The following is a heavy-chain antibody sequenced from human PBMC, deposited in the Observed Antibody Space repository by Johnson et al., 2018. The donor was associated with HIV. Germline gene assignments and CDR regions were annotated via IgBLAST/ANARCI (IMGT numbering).Heavy chain of an antibody. CDR3: ARVGSSWGRDAFDI. CDR1: GFTFDDYT. V-gene: IGHV3-74*02. D-gene: IGHD6-13*01. CDR2: INSDGSST. Sequence: VQLVESGGVVVQPGGSLRLSCAASGFTFDDYTMHWVRQAPGKGLVWVSRINSDGSSTRYADSVKGRFTISRDNAKNTLYLQMNSLRAEDTAVYYCARVGSSWGRDAFDIWGQGTMVTVSS. J-gene: IGHJ3*02.